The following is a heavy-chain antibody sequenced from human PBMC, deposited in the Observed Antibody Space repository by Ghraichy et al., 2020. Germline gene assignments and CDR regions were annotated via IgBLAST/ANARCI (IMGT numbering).Heavy chain of an antibody. D-gene: IGHD4-23*01. J-gene: IGHJ4*02. V-gene: IGHV3-53*01. CDR3: AREVSGNPSFDY. Sequence: GESLNISCAASGFTVSSNYMSWVRQAPGKGLEWVSVIYSGGSTYYADSVKGRFTISRDNSKNTLYLQMNSLRAEDTAVYYCAREVSGNPSFDYWGQGTLVTVSS. CDR1: GFTVSSNY. CDR2: IYSGGST.